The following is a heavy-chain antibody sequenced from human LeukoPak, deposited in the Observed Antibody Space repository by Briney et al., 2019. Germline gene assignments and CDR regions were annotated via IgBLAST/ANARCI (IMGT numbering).Heavy chain of an antibody. CDR1: GYSFILYG. Sequence: ASVKVSCKTSGYSFILYGISWVRQAPGQGPEWMGWISTSTGDTKYTQKFQGRVTLTTDTSTDTAYMELSSLRSEDTAVYYCATTRVYYYYMDVWGKGTTVTVSS. V-gene: IGHV1-18*01. D-gene: IGHD1-1*01. J-gene: IGHJ6*03. CDR3: ATTRVYYYYMDV. CDR2: ISTSTGDT.